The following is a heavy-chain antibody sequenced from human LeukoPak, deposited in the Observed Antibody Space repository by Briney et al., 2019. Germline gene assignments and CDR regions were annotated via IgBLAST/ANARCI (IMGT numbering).Heavy chain of an antibody. CDR3: TKDHFQGGAPSAFDL. CDR2: ISYDGSNK. Sequence: PGGSLRLSCATSGFTFASYGKHWVRQAPGKGLEWVAFISYDGSNKCYADSVKGRFTISRDNSKNTLYLQMNSLRPEDTAVYYCTKDHFQGGAPSAFDLWGQGTMVTISS. V-gene: IGHV3-30*18. CDR1: GFTFASYG. D-gene: IGHD2/OR15-2a*01. J-gene: IGHJ3*01.